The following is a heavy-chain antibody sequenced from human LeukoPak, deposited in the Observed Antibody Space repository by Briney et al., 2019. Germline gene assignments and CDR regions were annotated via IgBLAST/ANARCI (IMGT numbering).Heavy chain of an antibody. Sequence: ASVKVSCKASGGTFSSYAISWVRQAPGRGLEWMGGIIPIFGTANYAQKFQGRVTITADESTSTAYMELSSLRSEDTAVYYCAREISLDYDSSGYYYGYYYYGMDVWGQGTTVTVSS. CDR2: IIPIFGTA. D-gene: IGHD3-22*01. CDR1: GGTFSSYA. J-gene: IGHJ6*02. CDR3: AREISLDYDSSGYYYGYYYYGMDV. V-gene: IGHV1-69*13.